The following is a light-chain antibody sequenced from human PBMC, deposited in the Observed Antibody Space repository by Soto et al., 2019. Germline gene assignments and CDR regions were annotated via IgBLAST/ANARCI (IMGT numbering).Light chain of an antibody. V-gene: IGLV2-11*01. CDR2: DVS. CDR1: SSDVGAYNY. J-gene: IGLJ1*01. Sequence: ALTQPRSVSGSPGQSVTISCTGTSSDVGAYNYVSWYQQHSGKAPKFMIYDVSKRPSGVPDRFSGSKSGNTASLTISGLQAEDEADYYCCSYAGTYSYVFGTGTKVTVL. CDR3: CSYAGTYSYV.